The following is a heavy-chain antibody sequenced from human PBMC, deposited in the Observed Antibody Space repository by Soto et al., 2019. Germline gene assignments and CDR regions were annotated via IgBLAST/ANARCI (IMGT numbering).Heavy chain of an antibody. J-gene: IGHJ4*02. CDR2: IIPILGIA. CDR1: GGTFSSYT. V-gene: IGHV1-69*04. D-gene: IGHD3-10*01. Sequence: SVKVSCTASGGTFSSYTISWVRQAPGQGLEWMGRIIPILGIANYAQKFQGRVTITADKSTSTAYMELSSLRSEDTAVYYCAREPSQYYYGSGSPDYWGQGTLVTVSS. CDR3: AREPSQYYYGSGSPDY.